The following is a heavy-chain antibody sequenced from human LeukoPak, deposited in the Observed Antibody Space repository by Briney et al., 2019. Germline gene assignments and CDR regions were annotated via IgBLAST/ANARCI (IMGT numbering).Heavy chain of an antibody. CDR3: SRDTTMARWFDP. CDR2: INPNTGGT. V-gene: IGHV1-2*02. J-gene: IGHJ5*02. Sequence: ASVKVSCKASVYAFTDYYLHWMRQAPGQGLEWMGWINPNTGGTNYAPRFQDRVIMTRDTSITTAYMELTSLRSDDTAVYYCSRDTTMARWFDPWGQGTLVTVSS. CDR1: VYAFTDYY. D-gene: IGHD5-24*01.